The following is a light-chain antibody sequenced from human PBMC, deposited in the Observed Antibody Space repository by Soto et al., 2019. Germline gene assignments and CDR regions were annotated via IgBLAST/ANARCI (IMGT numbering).Light chain of an antibody. CDR2: DAS. CDR1: QSVSSY. Sequence: TLSLSPGERATLSCRASQSVSSYLAWYQQKPGQAPRLLIYDASNRATGIPARFSGSGSGTDFTLTISSLEPEDFAVYYCQQRSNWPSLGPGTKVDIK. CDR3: QQRSNWPS. J-gene: IGKJ3*01. V-gene: IGKV3-11*01.